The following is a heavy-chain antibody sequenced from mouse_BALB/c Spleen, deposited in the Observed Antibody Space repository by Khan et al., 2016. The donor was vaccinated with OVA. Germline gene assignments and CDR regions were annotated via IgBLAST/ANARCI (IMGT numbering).Heavy chain of an antibody. CDR3: AILEPRFTY. CDR1: GYSITSDYA. D-gene: IGHD4-1*01. V-gene: IGHV3-2*02. J-gene: IGHJ3*01. Sequence: EVKLLESGPGLVKPSQSLSLTCTVTGYSITSDYAWNWIRQFPGNKLEWMGYISYSGSTSYNPSLKSRISITRDTSKNQFFLHLNSVTTEDTATYYVAILEPRFTYWSQVTLVTVSA. CDR2: ISYSGST.